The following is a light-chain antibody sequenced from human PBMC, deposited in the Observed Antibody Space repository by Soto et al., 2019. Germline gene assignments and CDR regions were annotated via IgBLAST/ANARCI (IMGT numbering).Light chain of an antibody. CDR2: AAS. V-gene: IGKV1-6*01. J-gene: IGKJ1*01. Sequence: AIQSTQRRVSLASSVRGRPNNSYMASQGIRNDLGWYQQKPGKAPKLLIYAASSLQSGVPSRFSGSGSGSDFSLTLTSLQSEDVVTSYCQQLYSYPLAFGLGTKVDIK. CDR1: QGIRND. CDR3: QQLYSYPLA.